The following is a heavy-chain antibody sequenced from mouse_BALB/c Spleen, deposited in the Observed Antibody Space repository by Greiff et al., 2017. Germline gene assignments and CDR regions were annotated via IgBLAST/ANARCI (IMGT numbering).Heavy chain of an antibody. V-gene: IGHV1S132*01. CDR3: ATAYYRYEGNYYAMDY. CDR1: GYTFTSYW. CDR2: IFPGTGTT. J-gene: IGHJ4*01. Sequence: QVQLQQSGAELVKPGASVKLSCKTSGYTFTSYWIQWVKQRPGQGLGWIGEIFPGTGTTYYNEKFKGKATLTIDTSSSTAYMQLSSLTSEDSAVYFCATAYYRYEGNYYAMDYGGQGTSVTVSS. D-gene: IGHD2-14*01.